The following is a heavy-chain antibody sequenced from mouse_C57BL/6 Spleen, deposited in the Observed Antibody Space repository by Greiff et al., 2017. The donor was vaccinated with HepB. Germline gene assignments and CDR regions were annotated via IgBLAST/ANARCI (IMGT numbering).Heavy chain of an antibody. J-gene: IGHJ1*03. V-gene: IGHV1-18*01. Sequence: EVQLQQSGPELVKPGASVKIPCKASGYTFTDYNMDWVKQSHGKSLEWIGDINPNNGGTIYNQKFKGKATLTVDKSSSTAYMELRSLTSEATAFYYCARSPLLGYGSSYWYFDVWGTGTTVTVSS. CDR1: GYTFTDYN. CDR3: ARSPLLGYGSSYWYFDV. D-gene: IGHD1-1*01. CDR2: INPNNGGT.